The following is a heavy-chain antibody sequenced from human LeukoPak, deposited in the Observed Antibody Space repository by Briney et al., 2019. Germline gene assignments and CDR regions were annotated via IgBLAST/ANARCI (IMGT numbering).Heavy chain of an antibody. Sequence: PGGSLKLSCAASGFTFSGSAMHLVRQASGKGPEGVGRIRSKANSYATAYAASVKGRFTISRDDSKNTAYLQMNSLKTEDTAVYYCTREYDFWSGYRYYYYYYYMDVWGKGTTVTVSS. J-gene: IGHJ6*03. V-gene: IGHV3-73*01. CDR2: IRSKANSYAT. CDR3: TREYDFWSGYRYYYYYYYMDV. CDR1: GFTFSGSA. D-gene: IGHD3-3*01.